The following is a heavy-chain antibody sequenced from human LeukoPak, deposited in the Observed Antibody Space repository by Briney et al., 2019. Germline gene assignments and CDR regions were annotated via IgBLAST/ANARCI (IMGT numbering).Heavy chain of an antibody. CDR2: INPNSGGT. Sequence: ASVEVSCKASGYTFTGYYMHWVRQAPGQGLEWMGRINPNSGGTNYAQKFQGRVTMTRDTSISTAYMELSRLRSDDTAVYYCARDLRYYYGSGSYPFDYWGQGTLVTVSS. J-gene: IGHJ4*02. V-gene: IGHV1-2*06. CDR1: GYTFTGYY. D-gene: IGHD3-10*01. CDR3: ARDLRYYYGSGSYPFDY.